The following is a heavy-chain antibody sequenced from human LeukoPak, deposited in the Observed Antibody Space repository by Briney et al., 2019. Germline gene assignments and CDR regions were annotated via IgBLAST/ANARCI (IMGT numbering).Heavy chain of an antibody. J-gene: IGHJ4*02. CDR3: AKSGLNRFDY. Sequence: GGSLRLSCAASGFTFSSYGMHWVRQAPGKGLEWVTFIRYDGSNKYYADSVKGRFTISRDNSKNTLSLQMNSLRAEDTAVYYCAKSGLNRFDYWGQGTLVTVSS. D-gene: IGHD2-15*01. CDR2: IRYDGSNK. V-gene: IGHV3-30*02. CDR1: GFTFSSYG.